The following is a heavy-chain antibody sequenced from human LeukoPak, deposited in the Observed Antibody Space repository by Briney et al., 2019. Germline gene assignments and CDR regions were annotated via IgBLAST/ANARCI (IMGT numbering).Heavy chain of an antibody. CDR2: ISSSSSYI. CDR3: ARAVGCSSTSCYYYYGMDV. J-gene: IGHJ6*02. V-gene: IGHV3-21*01. Sequence: GGSLRLSCAASGFTLSSYSMNWVRQAPGKGLEWVSSISSSSSYIYYADSVKGRFTISRDNAKISLCLQMNSLRAEDTAVYYCARAVGCSSTSCYYYYGMDVWGQGTTVTVSS. CDR1: GFTLSSYS. D-gene: IGHD2-2*01.